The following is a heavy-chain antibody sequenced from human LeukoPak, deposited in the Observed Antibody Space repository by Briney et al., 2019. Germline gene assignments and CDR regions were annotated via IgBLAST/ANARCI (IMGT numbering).Heavy chain of an antibody. CDR1: GYTFTSYA. CDR2: INAGNGNT. D-gene: IGHD6-19*01. V-gene: IGHV1-3*01. Sequence: ASVKVSCKASGYTFTSYAMHWVRQAPGQRLEWMGWINAGNGNTKYSQKFQGRVTITRDTSASTAYMELSGLRSEDTAVYYCARDFGQQWLGWFDPWGQGTLVTVSS. CDR3: ARDFGQQWLGWFDP. J-gene: IGHJ5*02.